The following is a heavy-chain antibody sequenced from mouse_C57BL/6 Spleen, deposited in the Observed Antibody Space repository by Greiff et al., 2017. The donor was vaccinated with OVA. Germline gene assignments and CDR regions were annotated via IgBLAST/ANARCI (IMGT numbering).Heavy chain of an antibody. Sequence: QVQLQQSGPELVKPGASVKISCKASGYAFSSSWMNWVKQRPGKGLEWIGRIYPGDGDTTYNGKFKGKATLTADKSSSTAYMQLSSLTSEDSAVYFCARAANRGAMDYWGQGTSVTVSS. D-gene: IGHD1-2*01. V-gene: IGHV1-82*01. CDR2: IYPGDGDT. J-gene: IGHJ4*01. CDR1: GYAFSSSW. CDR3: ARAANRGAMDY.